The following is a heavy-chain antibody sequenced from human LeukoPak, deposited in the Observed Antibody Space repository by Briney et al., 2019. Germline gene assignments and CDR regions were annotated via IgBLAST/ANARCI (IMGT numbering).Heavy chain of an antibody. Sequence: SETLSLTCTVSGGSIPISTYYWGWVRQPPGKGLEWIGSIYYSGTTKYNPSLKSRVTISVDMSRNQFSLKLSSVTAADTAVYYCARGLWFGDENPPYFDYWGQGILVTVSS. CDR2: IYYSGTT. CDR1: GGSIPISTYY. CDR3: ARGLWFGDENPPYFDY. D-gene: IGHD3-10*01. V-gene: IGHV4-39*07. J-gene: IGHJ4*02.